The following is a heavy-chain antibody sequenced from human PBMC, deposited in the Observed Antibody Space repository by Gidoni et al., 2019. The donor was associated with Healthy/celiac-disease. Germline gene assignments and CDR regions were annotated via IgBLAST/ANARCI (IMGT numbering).Heavy chain of an antibody. V-gene: IGHV3-9*01. CDR3: AKDMARSGSHPYYYYGMDV. D-gene: IGHD3-10*01. J-gene: IGHJ6*02. CDR2: ISWNSGSI. Sequence: EVQLVESGGGLVQPGRSLRLPCSASGFTFDDYAMPWVRQAPGKGLGGVSGISWNSGSIGYADSVKGRFTISRDNAKNSLYLQMNSLRAEDTALYYCAKDMARSGSHPYYYYGMDVWGQGTTVTVSS. CDR1: GFTFDDYA.